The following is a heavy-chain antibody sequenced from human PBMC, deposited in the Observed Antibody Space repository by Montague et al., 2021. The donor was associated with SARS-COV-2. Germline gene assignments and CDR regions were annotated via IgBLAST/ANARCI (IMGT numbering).Heavy chain of an antibody. Sequence: SLRLSCAASGFTFSSYAMYWVRQAPGKGLEWVAAISYDGSNKYYADSVKGRFTISRDNSKNTLYLQMNSLRAEDRAVYYCARPRGGSYQTSFDYWGQGTLVTVSS. V-gene: IGHV3-30-3*01. J-gene: IGHJ4*02. D-gene: IGHD1-26*01. CDR1: GFTFSSYA. CDR3: ARPRGGSYQTSFDY. CDR2: ISYDGSNK.